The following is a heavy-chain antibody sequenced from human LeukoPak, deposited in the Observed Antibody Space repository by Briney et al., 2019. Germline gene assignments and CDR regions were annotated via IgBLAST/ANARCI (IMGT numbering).Heavy chain of an antibody. Sequence: PGGSLRLSCAASGFTFSDYYMSWIRQAPGKGLEWVSYISSSGSTKYYADSVKGRFTISRDNAKNSLYLQMIGLRAEDTAVYYCARVLYSYGRGVGYWGQGTLVTVSS. D-gene: IGHD5-18*01. CDR3: ARVLYSYGRGVGY. CDR1: GFTFSDYY. V-gene: IGHV3-11*01. CDR2: ISSSGSTK. J-gene: IGHJ4*02.